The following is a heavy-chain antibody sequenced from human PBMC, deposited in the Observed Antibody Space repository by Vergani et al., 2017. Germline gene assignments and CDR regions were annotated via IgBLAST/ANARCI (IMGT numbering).Heavy chain of an antibody. V-gene: IGHV3-7*01. D-gene: IGHD6-13*01. CDR2: IKQDGSEK. CDR3: ASDPGIAAAGTVGYSDY. Sequence: EVHLVESGGGLVRPGASLKLSCAASGFTFSTYWMSWVRQAPGKGLEWVASIKQDGSEKQYVGSVKGRFTISRDNAKNTLYLQMSGLRAEDTAVYYCASDPGIAAAGTVGYSDYWGQGTLVTVSS. CDR1: GFTFSTYW. J-gene: IGHJ4*02.